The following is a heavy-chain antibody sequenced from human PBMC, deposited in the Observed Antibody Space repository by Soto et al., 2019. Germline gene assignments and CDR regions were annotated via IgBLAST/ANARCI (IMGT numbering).Heavy chain of an antibody. J-gene: IGHJ6*02. Sequence: QVQLVESGGGLVKPGGSLRLSCAASGFTFSDSYMSWIRQAPGKGLEWISYITFSGNTVYYAESLKGRFTISRDNAKKSMYLQMNRLRAEDTAVYYCARVSWREKYGMDVWGQWTTVTVYS. CDR1: GFTFSDSY. CDR3: ARVSWREKYGMDV. V-gene: IGHV3-11*01. CDR2: ITFSGNTV.